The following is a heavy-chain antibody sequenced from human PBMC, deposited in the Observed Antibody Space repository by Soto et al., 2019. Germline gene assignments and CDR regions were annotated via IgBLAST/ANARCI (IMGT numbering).Heavy chain of an antibody. CDR2: INAGNGNT. D-gene: IGHD4-17*01. CDR1: GYTFTSYA. V-gene: IGHV1-3*01. Sequence: VASVKVSCKASGYTFTSYAMHWVRQAPGQRLEWMGWINAGNGNTKYSQKFQGRVTITRDTSASTAYMELSSLRSEDTAVYYCARESVYTVTTHYYYYMDVWGKGTTVTVSS. CDR3: ARESVYTVTTHYYYYMDV. J-gene: IGHJ6*03.